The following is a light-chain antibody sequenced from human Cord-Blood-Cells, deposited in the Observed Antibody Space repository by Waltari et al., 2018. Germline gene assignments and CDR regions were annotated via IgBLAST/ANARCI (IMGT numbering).Light chain of an antibody. CDR1: QGISSY. J-gene: IGKJ5*01. Sequence: DIQLTQSPSFLSASVGDSVNITCRASQGISSYLAWYQQKPGKAPKLLIYAASTLQSGVPSRFSGSGSGTEFTLTISSLQPEDFATYYCQQLNSYPITFGQGTRLEIK. V-gene: IGKV1-9*01. CDR3: QQLNSYPIT. CDR2: AAS.